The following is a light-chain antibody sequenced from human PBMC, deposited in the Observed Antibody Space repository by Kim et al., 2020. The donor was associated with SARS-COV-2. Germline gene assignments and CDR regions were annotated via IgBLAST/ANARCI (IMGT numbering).Light chain of an antibody. Sequence: DIQMTQSPSTLSASVGDRVTITCRASQSISSWLAWYQQKPGKAPKLLIYKASSLEYGVPSRFSGSGSGTEFTLTVSSLQPDDFATYYCQIYNSYAWTFGQGTKVDIK. CDR1: QSISSW. V-gene: IGKV1-5*03. CDR2: KAS. J-gene: IGKJ1*01. CDR3: QIYNSYAWT.